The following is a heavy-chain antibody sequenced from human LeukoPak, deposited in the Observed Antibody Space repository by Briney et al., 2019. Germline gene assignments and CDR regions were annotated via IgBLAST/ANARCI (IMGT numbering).Heavy chain of an antibody. CDR1: GYTFTSYG. V-gene: IGHV1-18*01. J-gene: IGHJ6*03. Sequence: ASAKVSCKASGYTFTSYGISWVRQAPGQGLEWMGWISAYSGNTNYAQKFQGRVTMTRDTSTSTVYMELSSLRSEDTAVYYCARGYYYYMDVWGKGTTVTVSS. CDR3: ARGYYYYMDV. CDR2: ISAYSGNT.